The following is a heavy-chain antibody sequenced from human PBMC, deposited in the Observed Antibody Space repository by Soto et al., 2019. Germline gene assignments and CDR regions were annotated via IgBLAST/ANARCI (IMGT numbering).Heavy chain of an antibody. D-gene: IGHD1-7*01. V-gene: IGHV1-69*13. J-gene: IGHJ4*02. CDR3: ARGSQLELRAYYFDY. CDR1: GGTFSSYA. CDR2: IIPIFGTA. Sequence: GASVKVSCKASGGTFSSYAISWVRQAPGQGLEWMGGIIPIFGTANYAQKFQGRVTITADESTSTAYMELSSLRSEDTAVYYCARGSQLELRAYYFDYWGQGTLVTVSS.